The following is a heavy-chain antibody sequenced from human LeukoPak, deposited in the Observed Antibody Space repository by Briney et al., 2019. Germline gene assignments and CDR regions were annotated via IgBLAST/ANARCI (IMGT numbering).Heavy chain of an antibody. Sequence: PGGSLRLSCAPSGFTFSSYGMHWVRQAPGKGLEWVADIWYDGSNKYYADSVKGRFTISRDNSKNTLYLQMNSLRAEDTAVYYCANDYYDSSGYYQSREYFQHWGQGTLVTVSS. V-gene: IGHV3-33*06. CDR1: GFTFSSYG. D-gene: IGHD3-22*01. CDR3: ANDYYDSSGYYQSREYFQH. J-gene: IGHJ1*01. CDR2: IWYDGSNK.